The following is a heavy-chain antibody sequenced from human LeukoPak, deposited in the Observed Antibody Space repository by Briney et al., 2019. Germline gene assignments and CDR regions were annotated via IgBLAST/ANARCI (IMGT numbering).Heavy chain of an antibody. D-gene: IGHD3-9*01. CDR3: ARGPPTYYDILTGYSIDY. Sequence: ASVKVSCKASEYTFTGYYMHWVRQAPGQGLEWMGWINPNSGGTNYAQKFQGRVTMTRDTSISTAYMELSRLRSDDTAVYYCARGPPTYYDILTGYSIDYWGQGTLVTVSS. J-gene: IGHJ4*02. V-gene: IGHV1-2*02. CDR2: INPNSGGT. CDR1: EYTFTGYY.